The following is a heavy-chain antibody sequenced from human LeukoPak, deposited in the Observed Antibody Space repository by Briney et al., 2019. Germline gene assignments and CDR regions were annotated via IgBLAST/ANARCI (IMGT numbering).Heavy chain of an antibody. J-gene: IGHJ4*02. V-gene: IGHV3-21*06. CDR3: ARGFATVTRPGSFDY. Sequence: GGSLRLSCAASGFTFSIYSMIWVRQAPGKGLEWVSSISGGSDYIFYSDSVKGRFTISRDNAKNSLYLQMNSLRAEDTAVYYCARGFATVTRPGSFDYWGQGTLVTVSS. CDR2: ISGGSDYI. CDR1: GFTFSIYS. D-gene: IGHD4-17*01.